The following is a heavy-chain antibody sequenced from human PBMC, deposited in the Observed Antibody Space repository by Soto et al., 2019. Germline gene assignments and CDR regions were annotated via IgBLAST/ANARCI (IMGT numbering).Heavy chain of an antibody. CDR3: AREDMSGTYYFDS. V-gene: IGHV4-61*03. CDR2: IYHSGIT. J-gene: IGHJ4*02. Sequence: QVQLQESGPGVVRSSETLSLTCAVFGGSVSSETHFWSWIRQPPGQGLEWIGYIYHSGITNSNPSLKGRLTISVDQSTNPFSLSLASVTAADTAIYYCAREDMSGTYYFDSWGQGTRVTVSS. D-gene: IGHD1-26*01. CDR1: GGSVSSETHF.